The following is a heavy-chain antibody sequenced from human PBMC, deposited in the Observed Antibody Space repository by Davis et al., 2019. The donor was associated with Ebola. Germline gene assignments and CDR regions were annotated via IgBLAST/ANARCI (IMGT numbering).Heavy chain of an antibody. D-gene: IGHD6-19*01. CDR1: GFTFSSYA. J-gene: IGHJ3*02. CDR2: ISKDGRDT. V-gene: IGHV3-23*01. CDR3: AKGSDGWYWAFDI. Sequence: PGGSLRLSCAASGFTFSSYAMTWVRQAPGKGLEWVSTISKDGRDTNYADSVKGRFTISRENSKNTLYLQMNSLRAEDTAVYYCAKGSDGWYWAFDIWGQGTMVTVSS.